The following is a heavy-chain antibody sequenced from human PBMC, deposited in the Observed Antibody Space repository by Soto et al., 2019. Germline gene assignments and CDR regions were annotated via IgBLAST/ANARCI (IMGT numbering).Heavy chain of an antibody. CDR2: INAGNGNT. D-gene: IGHD5-12*01. V-gene: IGHV1-3*01. J-gene: IGHJ4*02. CDR3: ARVEGYSGHGPFDY. Sequence: ASVKVSCKASGYTFTSYAMHWVRQAPGQRLEWMGWINAGNGNTKYSQKFQGRVTITRDTSASTAYMELSSLRSEDTAVYYCARVEGYSGHGPFDYWGQGTLVTVSS. CDR1: GYTFTSYA.